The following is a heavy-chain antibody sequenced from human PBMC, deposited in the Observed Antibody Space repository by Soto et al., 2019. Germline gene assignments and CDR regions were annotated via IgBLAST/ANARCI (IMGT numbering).Heavy chain of an antibody. CDR2: ISSSSSYI. Sequence: GGSLRLSCAASGFTFSSYSMNWVRQAPGKGLEWVSSISSSSSYIYYADSVKGRFTISRDNAKNSLYLQMNSLRAEDTAVYYCAREIYYDFWSGQNDYWGQGTLVTVSS. V-gene: IGHV3-21*01. D-gene: IGHD3-3*01. CDR1: GFTFSSYS. CDR3: AREIYYDFWSGQNDY. J-gene: IGHJ4*02.